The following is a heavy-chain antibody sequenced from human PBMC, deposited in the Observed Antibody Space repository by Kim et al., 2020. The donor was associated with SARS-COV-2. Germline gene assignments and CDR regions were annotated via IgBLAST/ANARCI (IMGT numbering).Heavy chain of an antibody. CDR1: GFTFDDYA. J-gene: IGHJ6*02. CDR3: AKDLNESGGMDV. V-gene: IGHV3-9*01. Sequence: GGSLRLSCAASGFTFDDYAMHWVRQAPGKGLEWVSGISWNSGSIGYADSVKGRFTISRDNAKNSLYLQMNSLRAEDTALYYCAKDLNESGGMDVWGQGTTVTVSS. D-gene: IGHD3-10*01. CDR2: ISWNSGSI.